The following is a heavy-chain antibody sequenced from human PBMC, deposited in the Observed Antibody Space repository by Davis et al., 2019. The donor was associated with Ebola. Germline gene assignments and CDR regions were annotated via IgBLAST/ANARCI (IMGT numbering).Heavy chain of an antibody. D-gene: IGHD2-21*01. CDR1: AYAFTSYA. CDR3: ARDVGRYCGGDCYSNY. V-gene: IGHV1-18*04. Sequence: ASVKVSCKASAYAFTSYAISWVRQAPGQGPEWMGWIIAYTGNTNYAQKFQGRVTMTTDTSTSTAYMELRSLRSDDTGVYYCARDVGRYCGGDCYSNYWGQGTLVTVSS. CDR2: IIAYTGNT. J-gene: IGHJ4*02.